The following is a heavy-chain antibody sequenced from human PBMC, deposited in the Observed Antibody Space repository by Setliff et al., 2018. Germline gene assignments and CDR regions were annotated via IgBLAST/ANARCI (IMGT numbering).Heavy chain of an antibody. CDR2: TIPMFGST. CDR1: GYIFTSYG. V-gene: IGHV1-69*05. Sequence: SVKVSCKASGYIFTSYGFSWVRQAPGQGLEWMGGTIPMFGSTKYAQKFQERVTIIKDESTSTAYMEVSSLRTEDTAVYYCAREGVDTRSSTDYRYYMDVWGKGTTVTSP. D-gene: IGHD5-18*01. CDR3: AREGVDTRSSTDYRYYMDV. J-gene: IGHJ6*03.